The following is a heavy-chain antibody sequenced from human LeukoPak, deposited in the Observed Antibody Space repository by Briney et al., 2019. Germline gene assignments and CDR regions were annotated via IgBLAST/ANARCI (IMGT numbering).Heavy chain of an antibody. J-gene: IGHJ6*03. Sequence: GGSLRLSCAASGFTFSSYSMNWVRQAPGKGLEWVSSISSSSSYIYYADSVKGRFTISRDNAKNSLYLQMNSLRAEDTAVYYLAKAPEGYHLLAHYYYYMDVWGKGTTVTVSS. CDR1: GFTFSSYS. CDR2: ISSSSSYI. CDR3: AKAPEGYHLLAHYYYYMDV. D-gene: IGHD2-2*01. V-gene: IGHV3-21*01.